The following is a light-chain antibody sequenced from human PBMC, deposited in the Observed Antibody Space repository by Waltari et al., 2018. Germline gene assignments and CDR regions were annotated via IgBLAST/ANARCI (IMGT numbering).Light chain of an antibody. J-gene: IGLJ1*01. CDR3: AAWDDSLNGFYV. CDR1: SSNIGSNT. V-gene: IGLV1-44*01. CDR2: SNN. Sequence: QSVLTQPPSASGTPGQRVTISCSGSSSNIGSNTVNWYQQRPGTAPELLIYSNNQRPSGVPVRFSGSKSGTSASLAISGLQSEDEADYYCAAWDDSLNGFYVFGTGTKVTVL.